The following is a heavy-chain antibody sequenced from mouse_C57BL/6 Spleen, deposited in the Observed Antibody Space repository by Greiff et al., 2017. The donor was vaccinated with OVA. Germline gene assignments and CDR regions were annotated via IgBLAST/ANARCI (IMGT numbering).Heavy chain of an antibody. V-gene: IGHV5-17*01. CDR3: ARHGFDY. CDR1: GFTFSDYG. D-gene: IGHD2-2*01. CDR2: ISSGNSTI. Sequence: VQLKESGGGLVKPGGSLKLSCAASGFTFSDYGMHWVRQAPEKGLEWVAYISSGNSTIYYADTVKGRFTISRDNAKNTLFLQMTSLRSEDSAMYYCARHGFDYWGQGTTLTVSS. J-gene: IGHJ2*01.